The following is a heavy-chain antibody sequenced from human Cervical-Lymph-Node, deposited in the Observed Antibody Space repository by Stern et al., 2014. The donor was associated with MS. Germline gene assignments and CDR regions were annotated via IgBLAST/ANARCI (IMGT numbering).Heavy chain of an antibody. CDR1: GYTFTAYF. CDR2: ISPKTGSA. D-gene: IGHD1-26*01. J-gene: IGHJ4*02. V-gene: IGHV1-2*02. CDR3: ARDRGSYSDY. Sequence: QVQLVQSGAEVERPGASVKVSCKASGYTFTAYFLHWVRQAHGPGLELMGWISPKTGSATYAQKFQDRVTMTRDTSINTGYMEVSSLRSDDTAVYYCARDRGSYSDYWGQGTLVAVSS.